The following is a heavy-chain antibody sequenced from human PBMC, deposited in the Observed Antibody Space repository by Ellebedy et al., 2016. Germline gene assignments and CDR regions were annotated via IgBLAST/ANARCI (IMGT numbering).Heavy chain of an antibody. J-gene: IGHJ4*02. CDR1: GFTVSSNY. CDR3: ARGALTGTTRYFDF. CDR2: INSGGST. D-gene: IGHD1-20*01. V-gene: IGHV3-66*01. Sequence: GGSLRLSCAASGFTVSSNYMSWVRQAPGKGLEWVSVINSGGSTYYADSVKGRFTISRDNSKNTVYLQTNSLRAEDTAVYYCARGALTGTTRYFDFWGQGTLVTVSS.